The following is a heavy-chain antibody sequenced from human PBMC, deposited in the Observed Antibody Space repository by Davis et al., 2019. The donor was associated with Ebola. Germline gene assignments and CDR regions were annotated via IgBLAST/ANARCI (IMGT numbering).Heavy chain of an antibody. Sequence: PGGSLRLSCAASGFTVSNFHIHWVRQTPGKGLVWVARIDPDGTGTNYADSVKGRFTISRDNAKNTLSLKMNSLRVEDTAVYYCVRDSGYYSHDYWGHGTLVTVSS. CDR1: GFTVSNFH. J-gene: IGHJ4*01. CDR3: VRDSGYYSHDY. CDR2: IDPDGTGT. V-gene: IGHV3-74*01. D-gene: IGHD5-12*01.